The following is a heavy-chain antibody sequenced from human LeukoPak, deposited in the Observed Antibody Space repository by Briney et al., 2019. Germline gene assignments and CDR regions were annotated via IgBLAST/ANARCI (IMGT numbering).Heavy chain of an antibody. CDR2: ISSSGGTI. D-gene: IGHD6-13*01. J-gene: IGHJ4*02. V-gene: IGHV3-11*01. CDR3: AGRTYSSSWYREY. CDR1: GFTFSDYY. Sequence: GGSLRLSCAASGFTFSDYYMSWIRQAPGKGLEWVSYISSSGGTIYYADSVKGRFTISRDNAKNSLYLQMNSLRAEDTAVYYCAGRTYSSSWYREYWGQGTLVTVSS.